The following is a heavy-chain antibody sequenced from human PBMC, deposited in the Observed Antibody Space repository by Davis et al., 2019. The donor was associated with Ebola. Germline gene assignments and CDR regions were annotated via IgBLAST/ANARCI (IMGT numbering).Heavy chain of an antibody. CDR2: INSDGSST. D-gene: IGHD1-26*01. CDR1: GFTFSSYW. J-gene: IGHJ4*02. V-gene: IGHV3-74*01. Sequence: GESLKISCAASGFTFSSYWMHWVRQAPGKGLVWVSRINSDGSSTSYADSVKGRFTISRDNAKNTMYLQMNSLRADDTAVYYCARASTWEMLDYWGQGTPVTVSS. CDR3: ARASTWEMLDY.